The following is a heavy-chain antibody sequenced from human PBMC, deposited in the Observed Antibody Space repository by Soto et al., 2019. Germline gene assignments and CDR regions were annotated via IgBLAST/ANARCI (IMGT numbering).Heavy chain of an antibody. CDR2: IYYSGST. CDR1: GGSISSGGYY. V-gene: IGHV4-31*03. J-gene: IGHJ6*02. CDR3: ARDLRGSHGSGAKTYYYYGMDV. D-gene: IGHD3-10*01. Sequence: QVQLQESGPGLVKPSQTLSLTCTVSGGSISSGGYYWSWIRQHPGKGLEWIGYIYYSGSTYYNPSLKSRVTISGDTSKNQFSLKLSAVTAADTAVYYCARDLRGSHGSGAKTYYYYGMDVWGQGTTVTVSS.